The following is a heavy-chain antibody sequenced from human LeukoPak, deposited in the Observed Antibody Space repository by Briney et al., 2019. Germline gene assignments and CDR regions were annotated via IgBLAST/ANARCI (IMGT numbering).Heavy chain of an antibody. CDR3: ARMSRSMIMFGGVIVRRYFDY. D-gene: IGHD3-16*02. Sequence: SETLSLTCAVYGGSFSGYYWSWIRQPPGKGLEWIGEINHSGSTNYNPSLKSRVTISVDTSKNQFSLKLSSVTAADTAVYYCARMSRSMIMFGGVIVRRYFDYWGQGTLVTVSS. J-gene: IGHJ4*02. CDR1: GGSFSGYY. CDR2: INHSGST. V-gene: IGHV4-34*01.